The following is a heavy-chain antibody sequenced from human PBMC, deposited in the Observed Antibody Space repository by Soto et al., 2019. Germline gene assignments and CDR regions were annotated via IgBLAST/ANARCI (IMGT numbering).Heavy chain of an antibody. J-gene: IGHJ2*01. D-gene: IGHD3-22*01. CDR3: VRVLDSSWYADL. V-gene: IGHV4-61*03. CDR1: GGSVSNASFY. Sequence: QVQLQESGPGLVKPSETLSLTCSVSGGSVSNASFYWTWIRQAPGTGLKYIGYIFYTGVTNYNPSLRSRVTISLDTSKNHFSLRLNSMTAADTAVYYCVRVLDSSWYADLWGRGTLVTVSS. CDR2: IFYTGVT.